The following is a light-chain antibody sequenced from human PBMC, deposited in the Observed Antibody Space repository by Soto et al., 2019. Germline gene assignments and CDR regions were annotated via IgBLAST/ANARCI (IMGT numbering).Light chain of an antibody. CDR2: EGS. CDR1: SRDVGSYNL. J-gene: IGLJ1*01. Sequence: QSVLTRPASVSGSPGLSITISCPGNSRDVGSYNLVSWYHQLPGKATKVMIYEGSKRPSGVSNRVSGSKSRNTASLTISGLQAEEQADDHCLSYAGSITYVFGTGTKVTV. CDR3: LSYAGSITYV. V-gene: IGLV2-23*01.